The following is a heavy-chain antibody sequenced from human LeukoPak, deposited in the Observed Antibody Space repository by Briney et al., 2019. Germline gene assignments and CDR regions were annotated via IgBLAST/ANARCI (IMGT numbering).Heavy chain of an antibody. D-gene: IGHD2/OR15-2a*01. CDR2: INPNTGGT. V-gene: IGHV1-2*02. CDR1: GYTFTGYY. J-gene: IGHJ4*02. CDR3: VRDSRGDYFLDY. Sequence: ASVKVSCKASGYTFTGYYVHWVRQAPGQGLEWMGWINPNTGGTKYAQRFQGRVTITRDSSISTAYMELSRLTSDDTAMYYCVRDSRGDYFLDYWGLGTLVTVSS.